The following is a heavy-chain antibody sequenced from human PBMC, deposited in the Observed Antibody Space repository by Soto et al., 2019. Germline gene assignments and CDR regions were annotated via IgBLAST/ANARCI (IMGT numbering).Heavy chain of an antibody. CDR2: INHSGST. CDR3: ASVSSWSRYYGMDV. J-gene: IGHJ6*02. Sequence: SETLSLTCAVYGGSFSGYYWSWIRQPPGKGLEWIGEINHSGSTNYNPSLKSRVTISVYTSKNQFSLKLSSVTAADTAVYYCASVSSWSRYYGMDVWGQGTTVTVSS. CDR1: GGSFSGYY. D-gene: IGHD6-13*01. V-gene: IGHV4-34*01.